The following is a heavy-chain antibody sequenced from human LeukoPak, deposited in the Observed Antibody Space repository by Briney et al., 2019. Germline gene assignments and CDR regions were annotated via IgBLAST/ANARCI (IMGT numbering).Heavy chain of an antibody. Sequence: GASLQISCQGSGYTFGSYWIGWVRHMPGKGLEWMGSIYPGDSTSKYSPSVQGQVTFSADTSINTAYLQWSSLKASDTAMYYCATIYGDYSGYWGQGTLVTVSS. D-gene: IGHD4-17*01. V-gene: IGHV5-51*01. CDR1: GYTFGSYW. CDR2: IYPGDSTS. J-gene: IGHJ4*02. CDR3: ATIYGDYSGY.